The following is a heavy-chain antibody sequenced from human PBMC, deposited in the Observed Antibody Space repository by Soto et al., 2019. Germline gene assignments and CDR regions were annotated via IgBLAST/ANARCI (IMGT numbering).Heavy chain of an antibody. CDR2: IYQTGRT. D-gene: IGHD3-3*01. CDR1: GGSISTSGYS. CDR3: AREMIIIGVAPGGGVDA. J-gene: IGHJ6*02. Sequence: QLQLQESGSGLVQPSQTLSLTCTASGGSISTSGYSWTWIRQPPGGGLEWIRSIYQTGRTYVIPSLKSRVTMSLDKSKKQLALKLTDVTSADAALDYCAREMIIIGVAPGGGVDAWGQGTTVTVSS. V-gene: IGHV4-30-2*01.